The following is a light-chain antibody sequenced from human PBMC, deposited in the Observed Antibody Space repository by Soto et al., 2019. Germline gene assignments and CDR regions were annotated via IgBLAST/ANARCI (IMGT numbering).Light chain of an antibody. V-gene: IGKV1-39*01. CDR3: QQTYTTPYT. CDR1: QRVTTY. Sequence: IQMTQSPSSLSASVGDRVTITCRASQRVTTYVNWYQQKPGGAPKLLITTSGTLQRGVPSRFSGRGSATEFTLTITTIQPGDFSTYFCQQTYTTPYTFGQGTKLEI. J-gene: IGKJ2*01. CDR2: TSG.